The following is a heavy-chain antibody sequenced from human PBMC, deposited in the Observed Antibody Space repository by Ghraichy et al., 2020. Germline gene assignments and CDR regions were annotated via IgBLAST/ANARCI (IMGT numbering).Heavy chain of an antibody. Sequence: GGSLRLSCAASGFTFTNYWMTWVRQAPGKVLEWVANVKQDGSENNYVYSVKGRFTISRDNANNSLYLQMNILRVEDTAVYYCVRDYGDYWGQGTLVTVSS. CDR2: VKQDGSEN. J-gene: IGHJ4*02. CDR1: GFTFTNYW. D-gene: IGHD3-10*01. V-gene: IGHV3-7*03. CDR3: VRDYGDY.